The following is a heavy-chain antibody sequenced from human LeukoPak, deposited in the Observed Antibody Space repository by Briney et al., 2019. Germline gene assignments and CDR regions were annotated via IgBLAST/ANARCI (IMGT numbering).Heavy chain of an antibody. D-gene: IGHD7-27*01. CDR3: ASHWGGDAFDI. Sequence: GESLKISCKGSEYSFTSYWIGGAGQMPGKGLEWMGIIYPGDSDTRYSPSFQGQVTISADKSISTPYLQWSSLKASDTAMYYCASHWGGDAFDIWGQGTMVTVSS. CDR1: EYSFTSYW. J-gene: IGHJ3*02. V-gene: IGHV5-51*01. CDR2: IYPGDSDT.